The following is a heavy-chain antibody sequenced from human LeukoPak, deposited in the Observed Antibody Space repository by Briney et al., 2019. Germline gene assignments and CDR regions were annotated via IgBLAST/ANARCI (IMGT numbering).Heavy chain of an antibody. V-gene: IGHV3-7*01. D-gene: IGHD3-9*01. CDR3: ARGGLYFDWWGSGFDY. CDR1: GFTFSSYS. Sequence: GGSLRLSCAASGFTFSSYSMNWVRQAPGKGLEWVANIQQDGSEKYYVDSVKGRFTISRDNAKNSLYLQMNSLRVEDTAVYYCARGGLYFDWWGSGFDYWGQGTLVTVSS. J-gene: IGHJ4*02. CDR2: IQQDGSEK.